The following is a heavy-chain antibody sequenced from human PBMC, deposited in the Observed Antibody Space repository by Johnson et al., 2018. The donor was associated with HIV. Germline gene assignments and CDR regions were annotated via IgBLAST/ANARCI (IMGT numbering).Heavy chain of an antibody. V-gene: IGHV3-30*02. CDR2: IRNDGSNK. J-gene: IGHJ3*02. D-gene: IGHD7-27*01. CDR1: GFTFSSYG. CDR3: AKGLKLGSGDDAFDI. Sequence: QVQLVESGGGVVQPGGSLRLSCAASGFTFSSYGMHWVRQAPGKGLEWVAFIRNDGSNKYYADSVKGRFTISRDNSKNTLYLQMNSLRAEDTAVYYCAKGLKLGSGDDAFDIWGQGTMVTVSS.